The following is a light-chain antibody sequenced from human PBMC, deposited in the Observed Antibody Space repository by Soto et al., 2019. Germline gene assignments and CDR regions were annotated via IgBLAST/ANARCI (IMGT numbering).Light chain of an antibody. Sequence: EIVLTQSPGTLSLSPGERATLSCRASQSVSSSHLAWYQQKPGLAPRLRIYGASSRATGIPDRFSGSGSGTDFTLTISRLEPEDFAVYYCQQYGSSPLTFGGGTKVDI. J-gene: IGKJ4*01. V-gene: IGKV3-20*01. CDR3: QQYGSSPLT. CDR2: GAS. CDR1: QSVSSSH.